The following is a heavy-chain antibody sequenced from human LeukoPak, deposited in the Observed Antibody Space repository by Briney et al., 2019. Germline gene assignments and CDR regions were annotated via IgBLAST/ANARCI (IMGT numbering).Heavy chain of an antibody. Sequence: WASVKVSCKASGYTFTSYYMHWVRQAPGQGLEWMGIINPSGGSTSYAQKFQGRVTMTRDMSTSTVYIELSGLRSEDTAVYYCARRWYYYDSSGYYRYYYFDYWGQGTLVTVSS. D-gene: IGHD3-22*01. V-gene: IGHV1-46*01. J-gene: IGHJ4*02. CDR3: ARRWYYYDSSGYYRYYYFDY. CDR2: INPSGGST. CDR1: GYTFTSYY.